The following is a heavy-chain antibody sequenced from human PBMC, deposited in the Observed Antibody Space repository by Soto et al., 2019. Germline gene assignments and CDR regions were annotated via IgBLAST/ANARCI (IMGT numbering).Heavy chain of an antibody. CDR2: IYYSGST. Sequence: SETLSLTCTVSGGSISSYYWSWIRQPPGKGLEWIGYIYYSGSTNYNPSLKSRVTISVDTSKNQFSLKLSSVTAADTAVYYCARRGSGSYYDYWGQGTLVTVSS. CDR3: ARRGSGSYYDY. CDR1: GGSISSYY. D-gene: IGHD1-26*01. V-gene: IGHV4-59*01. J-gene: IGHJ4*02.